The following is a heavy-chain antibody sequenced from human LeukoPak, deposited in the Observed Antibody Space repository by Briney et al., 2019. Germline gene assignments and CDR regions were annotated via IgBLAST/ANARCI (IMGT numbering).Heavy chain of an antibody. Sequence: ASVKVSYKASGYTFTSYGISWVRQAPGQGLEWMGWISAYNGNTNYAQKLQGRVTMTTDTSTSTAYMELSSLRSEDTAVYYCARALVDYYYYYMDVWGKGTTVTVSS. CDR1: GYTFTSYG. V-gene: IGHV1-18*01. CDR2: ISAYNGNT. J-gene: IGHJ6*03. D-gene: IGHD3-16*02. CDR3: ARALVDYYYYYMDV.